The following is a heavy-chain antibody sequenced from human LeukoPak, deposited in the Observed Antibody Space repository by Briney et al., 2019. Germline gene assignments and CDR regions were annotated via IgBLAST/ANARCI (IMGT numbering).Heavy chain of an antibody. CDR1: GGSISSYY. CDR3: ARQDDSDDFDY. Sequence: SETLSLTCTVPGGSISSYYWSWIRQPPGKGLEWIGYIYYSGSTNYNPSFKSRVTISVDTSKNQFSLKLSSVTAADTAVYYCARQDDSDDFDYWGQGTLVTVSS. CDR2: IYYSGST. J-gene: IGHJ4*02. D-gene: IGHD3-22*01. V-gene: IGHV4-59*08.